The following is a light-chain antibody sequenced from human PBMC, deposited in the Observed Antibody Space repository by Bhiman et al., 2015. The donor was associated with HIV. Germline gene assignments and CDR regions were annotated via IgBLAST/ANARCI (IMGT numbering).Light chain of an antibody. CDR1: SSNIGAPYD. J-gene: IGLJ2*01. V-gene: IGLV1-40*01. Sequence: QSVLTQPPSVSGAPGQRITVSCTGTSSNIGAPYDVNWYQQLTGKAPRLLIYGNTNRPSGVPDRFSGSKSGTSASLAINGLRGEDEADYYCASWDDSLSGHVLFGGGTKLTVL. CDR2: GNT. CDR3: ASWDDSLSGHVL.